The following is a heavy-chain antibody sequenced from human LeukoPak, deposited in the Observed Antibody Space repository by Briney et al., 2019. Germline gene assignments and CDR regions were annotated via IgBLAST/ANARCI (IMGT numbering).Heavy chain of an antibody. CDR3: ARGTPYCSSASCYNY. Sequence: GASVKVSCKASGYTFTSYDINWVRQAPGQGLEWMGWVNPNSGNSGYAQKFKGRVTMTRNTSINTAYMELINLQSDDTAVYYCARGTPYCSSASCYNYWGQGSLVTVSS. J-gene: IGHJ4*02. V-gene: IGHV1-8*01. CDR1: GYTFTSYD. D-gene: IGHD2-2*02. CDR2: VNPNSGNS.